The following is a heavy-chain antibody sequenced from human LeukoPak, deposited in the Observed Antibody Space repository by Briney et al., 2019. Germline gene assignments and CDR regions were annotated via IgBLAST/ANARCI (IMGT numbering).Heavy chain of an antibody. D-gene: IGHD3-22*01. Sequence: PSETLSLTCTVSGYFVNTGYYWAWIRQPPGKGLEWIGTISHSGSTNYNPSLKSRVTISVDTSKNQFSLKLSSVTAADTAVYYCARNGGDYYDSSGYYFVFDYWGQGTLVTVSS. V-gene: IGHV4-38-2*02. CDR2: ISHSGST. J-gene: IGHJ4*02. CDR3: ARNGGDYYDSSGYYFVFDY. CDR1: GYFVNTGYY.